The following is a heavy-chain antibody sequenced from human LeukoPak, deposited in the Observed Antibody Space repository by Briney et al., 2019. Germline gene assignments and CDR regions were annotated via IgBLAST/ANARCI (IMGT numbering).Heavy chain of an antibody. V-gene: IGHV1-2*02. CDR1: GCTFTGYY. Sequence: ASVKVSCKASGCTFTGYYMHWVRQAPGQGLEWMGWINPNSGGTNYAQKFQGRVTMTRDTSISTAYMELSRLRSDDTAVYYCARDRSMDCSSTSCYYYYYMDVWGKGTTVTVSS. CDR2: INPNSGGT. J-gene: IGHJ6*03. D-gene: IGHD2-2*01. CDR3: ARDRSMDCSSTSCYYYYYMDV.